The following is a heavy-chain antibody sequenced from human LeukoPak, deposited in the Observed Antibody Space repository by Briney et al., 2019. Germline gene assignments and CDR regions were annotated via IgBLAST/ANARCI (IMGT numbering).Heavy chain of an antibody. CDR3: ARAPDTSYYYYMDV. Sequence: ASVKVSCKASGGTFSSYAISWVRQASGQGLEWMGGIIPIFGAANYAQKFQGRVTITADESTSTAYMELSSLRSKDTAVYYCARAPDTSYYYYMDVWGKGTTVTVSS. J-gene: IGHJ6*03. CDR1: GGTFSSYA. D-gene: IGHD1-14*01. CDR2: IIPIFGAA. V-gene: IGHV1-69*13.